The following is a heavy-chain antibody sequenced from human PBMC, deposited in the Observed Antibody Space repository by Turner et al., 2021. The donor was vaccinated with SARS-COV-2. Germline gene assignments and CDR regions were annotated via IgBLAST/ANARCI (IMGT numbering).Heavy chain of an antibody. V-gene: IGHV3-33*01. CDR1: GFTVSSYS. J-gene: IGHJ4*02. CDR2: IWFDGRNK. Sequence: QVQLVGSVGGVFQPGRSLRLACAASGFTVSSYSLHCVRQAPGKGLEWVAVIWFDGRNKYYADSVKGRFTISRDNSKNTLYLQMNSLRAEDTAVYYCARDRAFGDSSGRDYWGQGTLVTVSS. CDR3: ARDRAFGDSSGRDY. D-gene: IGHD3-22*01.